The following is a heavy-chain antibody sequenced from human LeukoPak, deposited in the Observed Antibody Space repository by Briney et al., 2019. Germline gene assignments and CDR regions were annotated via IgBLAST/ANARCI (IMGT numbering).Heavy chain of an antibody. J-gene: IGHJ3*02. D-gene: IGHD2-15*01. CDR3: ASPTPDCSGGSCYSSDAFDI. V-gene: IGHV4-39*01. CDR1: GGSISSSSYS. CDR2: IYYSGST. Sequence: SETLSLTCTVSGGSISSSSYSWGWIRQPPGKGLEWIGSIYYSGSTYYNPSLKSRVTISVDTSKNQFSLKLSSVTAADTAVYYCASPTPDCSGGSCYSSDAFDIWGQGTMVTVSS.